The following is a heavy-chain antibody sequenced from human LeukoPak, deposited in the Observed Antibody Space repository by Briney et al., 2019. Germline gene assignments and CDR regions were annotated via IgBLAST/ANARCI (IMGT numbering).Heavy chain of an antibody. CDR3: ARWLPETSRVAGTLFDP. CDR1: GGSISSYY. D-gene: IGHD6-19*01. V-gene: IGHV4-59*01. J-gene: IGHJ5*02. Sequence: SETLSLTCTVSGGSISSYYWSWIRQSPGKGLEWIGYIYYSGSTNYNPSLKSRVTISVDTSKNQFSLKLSSVTAADTAVYYCARWLPETSRVAGTLFDPWGQGTLVTVSS. CDR2: IYYSGST.